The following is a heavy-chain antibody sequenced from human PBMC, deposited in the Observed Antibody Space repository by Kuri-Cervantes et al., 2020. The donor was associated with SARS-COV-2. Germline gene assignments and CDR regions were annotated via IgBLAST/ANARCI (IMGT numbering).Heavy chain of an antibody. CDR3: VGETFGVLDS. Sequence: GESLKISCAASGLTFTNSWISWVRQAPGKGLEWVANINQDGSEKHSVDSVRGRFTISRDDAANSVDLLLNSLRVEDTAVYYCVGETFGVLDSWGQGSLVTVS. CDR2: INQDGSEK. J-gene: IGHJ4*02. D-gene: IGHD2-8*01. CDR1: GLTFTNSW. V-gene: IGHV3-7*01.